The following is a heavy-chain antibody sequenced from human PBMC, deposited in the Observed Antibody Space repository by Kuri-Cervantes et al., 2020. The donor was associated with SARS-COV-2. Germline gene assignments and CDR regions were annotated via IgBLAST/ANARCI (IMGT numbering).Heavy chain of an antibody. V-gene: IGHV3-43*01. J-gene: IGHJ3*02. CDR1: GFTFDDYT. Sequence: GESLKISCAASGFTFDDYTMHWVRQAPGKGLEWVSLISWDGGSTYYADSVKGRFTISRDNSKNSLYLQMNSLRAEDTAVYYCARAGGLADAFDIWGQGTMVTVSS. CDR2: ISWDGGST. D-gene: IGHD3/OR15-3a*01. CDR3: ARAGGLADAFDI.